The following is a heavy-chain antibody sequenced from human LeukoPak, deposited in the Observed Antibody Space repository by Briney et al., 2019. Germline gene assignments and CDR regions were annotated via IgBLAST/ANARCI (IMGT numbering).Heavy chain of an antibody. V-gene: IGHV4-30-4*08. CDR1: GFTVSSNY. Sequence: LRLSCAASGFTVSSNYMSWVRQAPGKGLESIGYIYYSGSTYYNPSLKSRVTISVDTSKNQFSLKLSSVTAADTAVYYCARGYYDFWSGSVGYGMDVWGQGTTVTVSS. CDR2: IYYSGST. J-gene: IGHJ6*02. CDR3: ARGYYDFWSGSVGYGMDV. D-gene: IGHD3-3*01.